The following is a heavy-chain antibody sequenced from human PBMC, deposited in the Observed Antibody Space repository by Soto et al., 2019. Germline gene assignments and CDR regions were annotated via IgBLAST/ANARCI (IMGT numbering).Heavy chain of an antibody. J-gene: IGHJ4*02. D-gene: IGHD3-22*01. Sequence: SETLSLTCTVSGGSISSSSYYWGWIRQPPGKGLEWIGSIYYSGSTYYNPSLKSRVTISVDTSKNQFSLKLSSVTAADTAVYYCARDFYSSGYQYYFDYWGQGTLVTVSS. CDR2: IYYSGST. V-gene: IGHV4-39*02. CDR1: GGSISSSSYY. CDR3: ARDFYSSGYQYYFDY.